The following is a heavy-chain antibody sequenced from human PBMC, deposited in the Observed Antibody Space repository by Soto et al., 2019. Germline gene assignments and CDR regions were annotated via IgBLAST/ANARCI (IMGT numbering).Heavy chain of an antibody. CDR3: ARVGIAVAGTIFDY. CDR2: IYHSGST. CDR1: GGSISSSNW. J-gene: IGHJ4*02. Sequence: LSLTCAVSGGSISSSNWWSWVRQPPGKGLEWIGEIYHSGSTNYNPSLKSRVTISVDKSKNQFSLKLSPVTAADTAVYYCARVGIAVAGTIFDYWGQGTLVTVS. D-gene: IGHD6-19*01. V-gene: IGHV4-4*02.